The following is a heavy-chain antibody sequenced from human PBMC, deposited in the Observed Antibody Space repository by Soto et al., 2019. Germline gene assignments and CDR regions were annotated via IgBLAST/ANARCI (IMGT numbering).Heavy chain of an antibody. Sequence: QVQLQESGPGLVKPSQTLSLTCSVSGGSISSGGYYWSWIRQHPGKGMEWMGYIYYSGSAYYNPSLKSRVTISVDTSKNQFSLNLSSVTAADTAVYYCARVAARNYYYFRGAVDYWGQGTLVTVSS. CDR3: ARVAARNYYYFRGAVDY. V-gene: IGHV4-31*03. J-gene: IGHJ4*02. CDR1: GGSISSGGYY. D-gene: IGHD3-10*02. CDR2: IYYSGSA.